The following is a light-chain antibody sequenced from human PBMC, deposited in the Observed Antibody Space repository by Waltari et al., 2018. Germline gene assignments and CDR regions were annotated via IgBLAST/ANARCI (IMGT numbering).Light chain of an antibody. CDR3: QQYYGTPPRT. J-gene: IGKJ1*01. CDR2: WAS. CDR1: QSVLYNSDNKNY. Sequence: DIVMTQSPDSLAVSVGERATIHCKSSQSVLYNSDNKNYLAWYQQKPGQPPKLLIYWASTRESGVPDRFSGSGSGTDFTLTITSLQAEDVAVYYCQQYYGTPPRTFGQGTKVEIK. V-gene: IGKV4-1*01.